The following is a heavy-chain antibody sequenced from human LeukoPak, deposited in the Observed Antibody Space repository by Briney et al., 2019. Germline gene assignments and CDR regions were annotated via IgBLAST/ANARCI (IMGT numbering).Heavy chain of an antibody. CDR2: ISGSGYAI. V-gene: IGHV3-11*01. Sequence: PGGSLRLSCTASGFTFSDFHISWIRQAPGKGLEWVSHISGSGYAIHHPGSVKGRFTISRDNAKNSLYLQMNSLRVEDSAVYYCARLSGTYSRGGDHWGQGTLVTVSS. J-gene: IGHJ4*02. CDR3: ARLSGTYSRGGDH. D-gene: IGHD1-26*01. CDR1: GFTFSDFH.